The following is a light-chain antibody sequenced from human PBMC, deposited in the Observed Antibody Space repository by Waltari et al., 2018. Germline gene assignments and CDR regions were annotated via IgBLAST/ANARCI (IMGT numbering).Light chain of an antibody. J-gene: IGKJ4*01. CDR1: ESVAAY. Sequence: ELVLTQFPATLYLSPGERAILSCRASESVAAYIGWYQQRLGQPPRLLSYDASNRATGIPARFSGSGYGTDFTLTIDSLEPEDFAVYYCQQRFRWPLTFGGGTRVE. V-gene: IGKV3-11*01. CDR2: DAS. CDR3: QQRFRWPLT.